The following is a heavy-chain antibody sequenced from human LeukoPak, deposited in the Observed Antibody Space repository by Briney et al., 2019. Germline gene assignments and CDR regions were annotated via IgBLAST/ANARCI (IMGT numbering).Heavy chain of an antibody. Sequence: SVKVSCKASGGTFSSYAISWVRQAPGQGLEWMGRIIPILGIANYAQKFQGRVTITADKSTSTAYMELSSLRSEDTAVYYCARDSSGSYRPACFDPWGQGTLVTVSS. CDR2: IIPILGIA. CDR3: ARDSSGSYRPACFDP. J-gene: IGHJ5*02. D-gene: IGHD3-10*01. V-gene: IGHV1-69*04. CDR1: GGTFSSYA.